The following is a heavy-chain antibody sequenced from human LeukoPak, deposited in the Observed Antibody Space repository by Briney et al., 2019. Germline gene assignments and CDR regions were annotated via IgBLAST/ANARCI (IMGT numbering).Heavy chain of an antibody. Sequence: SGPTLVNPTQTLTLTCTFSGFSLSTSGVGVGWIRQPPGKALEWLALIYWDDDKRYSPSLKSRLTITKDTSKNQVVLTMTNMDPVDTATYYCAHSSYYYDSSGYYYVFDYWGQGTLVTVSS. CDR2: IYWDDDK. CDR3: AHSSYYYDSSGYYYVFDY. V-gene: IGHV2-5*02. CDR1: GFSLSTSGVG. D-gene: IGHD3-22*01. J-gene: IGHJ4*02.